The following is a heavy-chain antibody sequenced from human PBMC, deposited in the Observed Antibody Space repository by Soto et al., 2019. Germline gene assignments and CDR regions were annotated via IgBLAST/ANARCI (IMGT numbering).Heavy chain of an antibody. D-gene: IGHD2-2*01. V-gene: IGHV1-69*13. CDR2: IIPIFGTA. CDR3: ATPTTAAKDPYFRPRYYYGMDV. CDR1: GGTFSSYA. Sequence: ASVKVSCKASGGTFSSYAISWVRQAPGQGLEWMGGIIPIFGTANFAQKFQGRVTITADESTSTAYMELSSLRSEDTAVYYCATPTTAAKDPYFRPRYYYGMDVWGQGTTVTVSS. J-gene: IGHJ6*02.